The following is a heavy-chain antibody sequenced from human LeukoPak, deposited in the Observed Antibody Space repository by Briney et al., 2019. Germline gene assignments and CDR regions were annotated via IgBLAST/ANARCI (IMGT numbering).Heavy chain of an antibody. CDR2: IYSGGST. CDR3: AELGITMIGGV. D-gene: IGHD3-10*02. CDR1: GFTVSSNY. J-gene: IGHJ6*04. V-gene: IGHV3-53*01. Sequence: GGSLRLSCAASGFTVSSNYMSWVRQAPGKGLEWVSVIYSGGSTYYADSVKGRFTISRDNAKNSLYLQMNSLRAEDTAVYYCAELGITMIGGVWGKGTAVTISS.